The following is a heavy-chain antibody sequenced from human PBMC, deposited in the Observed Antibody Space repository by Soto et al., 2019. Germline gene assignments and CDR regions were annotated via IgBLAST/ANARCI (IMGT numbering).Heavy chain of an antibody. CDR3: ARDRGGGDQGMDV. V-gene: IGHV3-33*01. CDR2: IWYDGNNK. J-gene: IGHJ6*02. Sequence: QVQLVESGGGVVQPGRSLRLSCAASGFSFSRHGMHWVRQAPGKGLEWVAVIWYDGNNKYYADYVKGRFTISRDTSNNTLYLQMTSLRAEDTAVYYCARDRGGGDQGMDVWGQGTAVTVSS. CDR1: GFSFSRHG. D-gene: IGHD3-16*01.